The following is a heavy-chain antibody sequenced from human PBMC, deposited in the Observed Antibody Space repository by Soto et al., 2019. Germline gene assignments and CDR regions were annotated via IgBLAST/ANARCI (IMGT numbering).Heavy chain of an antibody. V-gene: IGHV1-18*01. Sequence: QVQLVQSGAEVKKPGASVKVSCKASGYTFTSYGISWVRQAPGQGLEWMGWISAHNGNTNYAQKLQARXTXTXXTFTSTAYRELRSLRSDDTAVYYCARDRGSYALDYWGQGTLVTVSS. CDR1: GYTFTSYG. CDR3: ARDRGSYALDY. CDR2: ISAHNGNT. J-gene: IGHJ4*02. D-gene: IGHD1-26*01.